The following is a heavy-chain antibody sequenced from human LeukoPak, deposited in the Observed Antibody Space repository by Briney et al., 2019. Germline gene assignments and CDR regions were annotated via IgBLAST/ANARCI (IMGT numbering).Heavy chain of an antibody. V-gene: IGHV3-23*01. CDR2: ISGSGGST. Sequence: PGGSLRLSCAASGFTFSSYSMNWVRQAPGKGLEWVSAISGSGGSTYYADSVKGRFTISRDNSKNTLYLQMNSLRAEDTAVYYCAKDDAPRYYDILTGLDYWGQGTLVTVSS. D-gene: IGHD3-9*01. CDR1: GFTFSSYS. CDR3: AKDDAPRYYDILTGLDY. J-gene: IGHJ4*02.